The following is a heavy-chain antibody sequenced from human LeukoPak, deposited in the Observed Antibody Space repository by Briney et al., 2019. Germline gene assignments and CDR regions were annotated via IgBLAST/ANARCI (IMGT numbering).Heavy chain of an antibody. CDR3: ARECSGGSCSDAFDI. V-gene: IGHV3-74*03. CDR1: GFTFSTYW. J-gene: IGHJ3*02. Sequence: PGGSLRLSCTASGFTFSTYWINWVRQSPGKGLVWVALIDGDGSTTTHADSVKGRFTISRDNAKNTAYLQMNSLRDEDTAVYFCARECSGGSCSDAFDIWGQGTMVTVSS. D-gene: IGHD2-15*01. CDR2: IDGDGSTT.